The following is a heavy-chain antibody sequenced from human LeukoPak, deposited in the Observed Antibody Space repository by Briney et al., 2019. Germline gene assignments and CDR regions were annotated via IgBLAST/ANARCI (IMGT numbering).Heavy chain of an antibody. V-gene: IGHV4-34*01. D-gene: IGHD2-2*01. J-gene: IGHJ4*02. CDR2: INHSRST. CDR3: ARGPAMTEDY. CDR1: GGSFSDYY. Sequence: SETLSLTCAVYGGSFSDYYWSWIRQPPGKGLEWIGEINHSRSTNYNPSLKSRVTISVDTSKNQFSLKLSSVTAADTAVYYCARGPAMTEDYWGQGTLVTVSS.